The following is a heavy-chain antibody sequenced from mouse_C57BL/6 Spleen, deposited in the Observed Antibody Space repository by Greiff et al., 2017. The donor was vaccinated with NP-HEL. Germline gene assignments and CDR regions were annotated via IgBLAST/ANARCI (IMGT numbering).Heavy chain of an antibody. J-gene: IGHJ2*01. CDR3: SGNYDGSSYDY. V-gene: IGHV1-15*01. CDR1: GYTFTDYE. CDR2: IDPETGGT. D-gene: IGHD1-1*01. Sequence: QVQLQQSGAELVRPGASVTLSCKASGYTFTDYEMHWVKQTPVHGLEWIGAIDPETGGTAYNQKFKGKAILTADKSSSTAYMKLRSLTSEDSAVYYCSGNYDGSSYDYWGQGTTLTVSS.